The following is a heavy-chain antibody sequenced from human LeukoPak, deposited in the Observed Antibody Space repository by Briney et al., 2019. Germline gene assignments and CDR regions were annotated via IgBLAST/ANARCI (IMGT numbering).Heavy chain of an antibody. J-gene: IGHJ4*02. CDR3: ARGIRTDSSGYHQPFFDY. CDR2: INHSGST. CDR1: GGSFSGYY. V-gene: IGHV4-34*01. Sequence: PSETLSLTCAVYGGSFSGYYWSWIRQPPGKGLEWIGEINHSGSTNYNPSLKSRVTISVDTSKNQFSLRLSSVTAADTAVYYCARGIRTDSSGYHQPFFDYWGQGTLVTVSS. D-gene: IGHD3-22*01.